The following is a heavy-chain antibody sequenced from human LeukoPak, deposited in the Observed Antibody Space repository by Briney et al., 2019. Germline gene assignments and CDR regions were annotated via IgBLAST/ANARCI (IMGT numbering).Heavy chain of an antibody. CDR2: IRYDGSNK. Sequence: GGSLRLSCAASGFTFSSYGMHWVRQAPGKGLEWVAFIRYDGSNKYYADSVKGRFTISRDNSKNTLYLQMNSLRAEDTAVYYCAREVRYFDWLYHYFDYWGQGTLVTVSS. D-gene: IGHD3-9*01. V-gene: IGHV3-30*02. CDR3: AREVRYFDWLYHYFDY. CDR1: GFTFSSYG. J-gene: IGHJ4*02.